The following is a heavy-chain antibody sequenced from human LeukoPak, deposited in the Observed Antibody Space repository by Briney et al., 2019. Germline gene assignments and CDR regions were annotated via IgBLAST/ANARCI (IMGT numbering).Heavy chain of an antibody. CDR1: GFTFTSYG. Sequence: GGTLRLSCAASGFTFTSYGMSWVRQAPGVGLEWVSTSSGSGGSTYYADSVKGRFTISRDNSKNTLYLQMNSLRAEDTALYYCAKHIAAADPYYFDCWGQGTLVTVSS. CDR2: SSGSGGST. D-gene: IGHD6-13*01. J-gene: IGHJ4*02. CDR3: AKHIAAADPYYFDC. V-gene: IGHV3-23*01.